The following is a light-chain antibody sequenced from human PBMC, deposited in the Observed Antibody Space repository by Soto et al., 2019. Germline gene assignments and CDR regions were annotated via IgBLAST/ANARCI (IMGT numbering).Light chain of an antibody. Sequence: EIVLTQSPATLSLSPGERATLSCRASQSVSSYLAWYQQKPGQAPRLLIYDASNRATGIPARFSGSGSGTDFTLNSSSLEPEDFAVYYCQQRRNWSPWTFGQGTKVEIK. CDR1: QSVSSY. CDR2: DAS. J-gene: IGKJ1*01. V-gene: IGKV3-11*01. CDR3: QQRRNWSPWT.